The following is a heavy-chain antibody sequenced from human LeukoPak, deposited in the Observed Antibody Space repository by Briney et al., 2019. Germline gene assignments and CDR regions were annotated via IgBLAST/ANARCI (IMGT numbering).Heavy chain of an antibody. CDR2: INPSGGST. J-gene: IGHJ6*03. CDR1: GYTFTSYY. CDR3: ASHYDFWSGYPFYYYYMDV. V-gene: IGHV1-46*01. D-gene: IGHD3-3*01. Sequence: ASVKVSCKASGYTFTSYYMHWVRQAPGQGLEWMGIINPSGGSTSYAQKFQGRVTMTRDTSTSTVYMELSSPRSEDTAVYYCASHYDFWSGYPFYYYYMDVWGKGTTVTVSS.